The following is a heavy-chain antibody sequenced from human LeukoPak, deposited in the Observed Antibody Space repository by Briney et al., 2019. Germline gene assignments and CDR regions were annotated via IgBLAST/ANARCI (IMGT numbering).Heavy chain of an antibody. CDR2: FDPEDGET. V-gene: IGHV1-24*01. D-gene: IGHD3-10*01. CDR1: GYTLTELS. J-gene: IGHJ4*02. CDR3: ATNVLLWFGELSDY. Sequence: GASVKVSCKVSGYTLTELSMHWVRQAPGKGLEWMGGFDPEDGETIYAQKFQGRVTMTEGTSTDTAYMELSSLRSEDTAVYYCATNVLLWFGELSDYWGQGTLVTVSS.